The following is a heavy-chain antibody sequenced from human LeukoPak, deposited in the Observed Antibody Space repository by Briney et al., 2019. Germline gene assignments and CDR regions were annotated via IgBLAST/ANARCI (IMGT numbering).Heavy chain of an antibody. D-gene: IGHD1-26*01. Sequence: ASVKVSCKASGYTFTGYYMHWVRQAPGQGLEWMGWINPNSGGTNYAQKFQDRVTMTRDTSISTAYMELSRLRSDDTAVYYCARDQRRTGSKFWFDPWGQGTLVTVSS. V-gene: IGHV1-2*02. J-gene: IGHJ5*02. CDR1: GYTFTGYY. CDR3: ARDQRRTGSKFWFDP. CDR2: INPNSGGT.